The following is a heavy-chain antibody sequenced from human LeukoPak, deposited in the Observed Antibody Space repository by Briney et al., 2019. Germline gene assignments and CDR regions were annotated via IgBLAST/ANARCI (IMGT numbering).Heavy chain of an antibody. J-gene: IGHJ5*02. Sequence: SETLSLTCTVSGGPISSYYWSWIRQPAGKGLEWIGRIYTSGSTNYNPSLKSRVTMSVDTSKNQFSLKLSSVTAADTAVYYCARDLPSLSWYSYNWFDPWGQGTLVTVSS. D-gene: IGHD6-13*01. CDR2: IYTSGST. CDR1: GGPISSYY. V-gene: IGHV4-4*07. CDR3: ARDLPSLSWYSYNWFDP.